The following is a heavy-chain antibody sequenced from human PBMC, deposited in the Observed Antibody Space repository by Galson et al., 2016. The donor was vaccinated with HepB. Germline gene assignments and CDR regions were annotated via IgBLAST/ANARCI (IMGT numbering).Heavy chain of an antibody. D-gene: IGHD3-3*01. CDR1: GGTFGSYT. Sequence: SVKVSCKASGGTFGSYTISWVRQAPGQGLEWMGRIIPILGIANYAQKFQGRVTITADKSTSTAYMELSSLRSGDTAVYYCARDLSLTIFGVVNYRVLGYWGQGTLVTVSS. CDR2: IIPILGIA. CDR3: ARDLSLTIFGVVNYRVLGY. J-gene: IGHJ4*02. V-gene: IGHV1-69*04.